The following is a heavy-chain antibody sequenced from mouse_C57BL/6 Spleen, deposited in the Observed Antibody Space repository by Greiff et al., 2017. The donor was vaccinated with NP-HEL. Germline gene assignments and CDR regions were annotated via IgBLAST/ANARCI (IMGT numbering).Heavy chain of an antibody. V-gene: IGHV1-15*01. CDR3: TIYYGSSFDY. J-gene: IGHJ2*01. D-gene: IGHD1-1*01. Sequence: VQLQQSGAELVRPGASVTLSCKASGYTFTDYEMHWVKQTPVHGLEWIGAFDPETGGTAYNQKFKGKAILTADKSSSTAYMELRSLTSEDSAVYYCTIYYGSSFDYWGQGTTLTVSS. CDR1: GYTFTDYE. CDR2: FDPETGGT.